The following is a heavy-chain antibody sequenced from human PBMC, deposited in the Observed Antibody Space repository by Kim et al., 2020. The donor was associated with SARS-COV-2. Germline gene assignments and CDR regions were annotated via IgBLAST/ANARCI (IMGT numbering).Heavy chain of an antibody. J-gene: IGHJ4*02. CDR3: AASRPGGSYFSPPRPDY. CDR1: GFTFTSSA. D-gene: IGHD1-26*01. Sequence: SVKVSCKASGFTFTSSAMQWVRQARGQRLEWIGWIVVGSGNTNYAQKFQERVTITRDMSTSTAYMELSSLRSEDTAVYYCAASRPGGSYFSPPRPDYWGQGTLVTVSS. CDR2: IVVGSGNT. V-gene: IGHV1-58*02.